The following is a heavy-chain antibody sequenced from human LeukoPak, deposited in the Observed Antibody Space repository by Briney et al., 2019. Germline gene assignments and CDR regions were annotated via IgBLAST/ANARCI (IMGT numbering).Heavy chain of an antibody. CDR2: ISSSGTYI. CDR1: GFTFSKHA. V-gene: IGHV3-21*04. Sequence: GGSLRLSCEASGFTFSKHALNWVRQAPGKGLEWVSSISSSGTYIYYADSVKGRFTISRDNSKNTLYLQMNSLRAEDTAVYYCARASGGSYYVVRSAFDIWGQGTMVTVSS. J-gene: IGHJ3*02. CDR3: ARASGGSYYVVRSAFDI. D-gene: IGHD1-26*01.